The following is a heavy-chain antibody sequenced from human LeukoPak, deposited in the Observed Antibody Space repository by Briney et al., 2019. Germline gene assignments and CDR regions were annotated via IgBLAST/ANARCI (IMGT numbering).Heavy chain of an antibody. J-gene: IGHJ4*02. D-gene: IGHD1-26*01. CDR3: ARGAWEAHFDY. V-gene: IGHV1-46*01. CDR1: GYTFTGYY. CDR2: INPSGGST. Sequence: ASVKVSCKASGYTFTGYYMHWVRQAPGQGLEWMGWINPSGGSTSYAQKFQGRVAMTRDTSTSTVYMELSSLRSEDTAVYYCARGAWEAHFDYWGQGTLVTVSS.